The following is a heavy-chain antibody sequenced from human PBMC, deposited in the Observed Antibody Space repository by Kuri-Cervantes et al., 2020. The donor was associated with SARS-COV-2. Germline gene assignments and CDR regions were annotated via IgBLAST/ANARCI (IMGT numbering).Heavy chain of an antibody. D-gene: IGHD3-10*01. J-gene: IGHJ6*03. Sequence: GESLKISCAASGFTFSSYAMHWVRQAPGKGLEWVAVISYDGSNKYYADSVKGRFTTSRDNSKNTLYLQMNSLRAEDTAVYYCAREMSGSDYMDVWGKGTTVTVSS. V-gene: IGHV3-30-3*01. CDR1: GFTFSSYA. CDR3: AREMSGSDYMDV. CDR2: ISYDGSNK.